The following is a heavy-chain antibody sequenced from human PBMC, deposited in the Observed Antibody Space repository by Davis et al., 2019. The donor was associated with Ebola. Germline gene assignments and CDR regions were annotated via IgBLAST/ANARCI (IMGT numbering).Heavy chain of an antibody. CDR1: GFTVSSNY. CDR3: ARGYCSNTSCLNYYYAMDV. Sequence: GSLRLSCAASGFTVSSNYMSWVRQAPGKGLEWIGEIYHSGSTNYNPSLKSRVTISVDKSKNQFSLKLSSVTAADTAVYYCARGYCSNTSCLNYYYAMDVWGQGTTVTVSS. J-gene: IGHJ6*02. CDR2: IYHSGST. V-gene: IGHV4-4*02. D-gene: IGHD2-2*01.